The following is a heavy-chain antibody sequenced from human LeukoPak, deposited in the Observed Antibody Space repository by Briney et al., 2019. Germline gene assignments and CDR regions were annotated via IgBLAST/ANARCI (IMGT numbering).Heavy chain of an antibody. J-gene: IGHJ4*02. CDR1: GGSISSGSYY. CDR2: IYTSGST. CDR3: ARVPMACLLIDY. V-gene: IGHV4-61*02. Sequence: SETLSLTCTVSGGSISSGSYYWSWIRQPAGKGLESIGRIYTSGSTNYNPSLKSRVTISVDTSKNQFSLKLSSVTAADTAVYYCARVPMACLLIDYWGQGTLVTVSS. D-gene: IGHD3-10*01.